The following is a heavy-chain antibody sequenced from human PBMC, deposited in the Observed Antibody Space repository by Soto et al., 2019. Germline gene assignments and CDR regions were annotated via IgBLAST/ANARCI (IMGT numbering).Heavy chain of an antibody. CDR3: ARLTTVVNPNFDY. CDR2: IYYSGST. D-gene: IGHD4-17*01. J-gene: IGHJ4*02. CDR1: GGSISSSSYY. V-gene: IGHV4-39*01. Sequence: QLQLQESGPGLVKPSETLSLTCTVSGGSISSSSYYWGWIRQPPGKGLEWIGSIYYSGSTYYNPSLKSRVTISVDTSKNQFSLKLSSVTAADTAVYYCARLTTVVNPNFDYWGQGTLVTVSS.